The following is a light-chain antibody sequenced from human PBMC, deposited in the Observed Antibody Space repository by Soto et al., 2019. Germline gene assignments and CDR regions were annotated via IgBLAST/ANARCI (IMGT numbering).Light chain of an antibody. V-gene: IGKV3-20*01. CDR2: GAS. CDR3: QQYGSSPRT. Sequence: EIVLTQSPGTLSLSPGERATLSCRTSQSVSNNYLAWFQQRPGQAPRLLIYGASTRATGIPERFSGSGSGTDFTLTISRLEPEDFAVYYCQQYGSSPRTFGQGTKVEIK. CDR1: QSVSNNY. J-gene: IGKJ1*01.